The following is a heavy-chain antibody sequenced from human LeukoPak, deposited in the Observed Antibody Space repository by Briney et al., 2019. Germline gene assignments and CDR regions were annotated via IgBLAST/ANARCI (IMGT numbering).Heavy chain of an antibody. D-gene: IGHD3-9*01. J-gene: IGHJ4*02. CDR1: GGSISSYY. CDR3: ASPYYDILTGTLYFDY. Sequence: SETLSLTCTVSGGSISSYYWSWIRQPAGKGLEWIGRIYTSGSTNYNPSLKSRVTMSVDTSKNQFSLKLSSVTAADTAVYYCASPYYDILTGTLYFDYWGQGTLVTVSS. CDR2: IYTSGST. V-gene: IGHV4-4*07.